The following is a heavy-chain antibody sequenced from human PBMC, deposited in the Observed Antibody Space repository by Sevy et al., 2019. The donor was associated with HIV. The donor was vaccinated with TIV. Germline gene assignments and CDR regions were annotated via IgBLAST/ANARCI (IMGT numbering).Heavy chain of an antibody. CDR2: VSYDGSHK. Sequence: GGSLRLSCVASGFTFSTHGMHWVRQAPGKGLEWVAVVSYDGSHKYQVDSVKGRFTISRDNSKNTVYLQMNSLRAVDTAVYYCARDSGYSTDWYLGYWGQGTLVTVSS. CDR3: ARDSGYSTDWYLGY. D-gene: IGHD6-19*01. V-gene: IGHV3-30*03. CDR1: GFTFSTHG. J-gene: IGHJ4*02.